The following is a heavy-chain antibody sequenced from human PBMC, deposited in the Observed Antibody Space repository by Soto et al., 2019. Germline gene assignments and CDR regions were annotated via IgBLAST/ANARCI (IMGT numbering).Heavy chain of an antibody. J-gene: IGHJ3*02. D-gene: IGHD6-19*01. CDR3: AREGNPAIAVAVFLDAFDI. Sequence: GGSLRLSCAASGFTFSSYEMNWVRQAPGKGLEWVSYISSSGSPIYYADSVKGRFTISRDNAKNSLYLQMNSLRAGDTAVYYCAREGNPAIAVAVFLDAFDIWGLGTMVTVSS. CDR2: ISSSGSPI. CDR1: GFTFSSYE. V-gene: IGHV3-48*03.